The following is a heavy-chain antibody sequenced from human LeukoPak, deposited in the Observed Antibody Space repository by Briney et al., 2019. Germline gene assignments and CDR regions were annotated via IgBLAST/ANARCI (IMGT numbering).Heavy chain of an antibody. CDR1: GGSFSGYY. Sequence: SETLSLTCAVYGGSFSGYYWSWIRQPPGKGLEWIGEINHSGSTNYNPSLKSRVTISVDTSKNQFSLKLSSVTAADTAVYYCARLTGGYYDILTGYQSLDYWGQGTLVTVSS. CDR3: ARLTGGYYDILTGYQSLDY. CDR2: INHSGST. J-gene: IGHJ4*02. D-gene: IGHD3-9*01. V-gene: IGHV4-34*01.